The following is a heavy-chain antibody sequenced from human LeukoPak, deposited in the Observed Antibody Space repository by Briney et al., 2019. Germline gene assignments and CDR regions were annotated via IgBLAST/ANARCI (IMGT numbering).Heavy chain of an antibody. V-gene: IGHV1-69*13. D-gene: IGHD5-12*01. CDR3: ARGTGDIVATSGD. CDR1: GGTFSSYT. J-gene: IGHJ4*02. Sequence: SVKVSCKASGGTFSSYTISWVRQAPGQGLEWMGGIIPIFGTANYAQKFQGRVTITADESTSTAYMELSSLRSEDTAVYYCARGTGDIVATSGDWGQGTLVTVSS. CDR2: IIPIFGTA.